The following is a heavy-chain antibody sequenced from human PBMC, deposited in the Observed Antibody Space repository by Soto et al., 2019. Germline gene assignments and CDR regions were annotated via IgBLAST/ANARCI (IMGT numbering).Heavy chain of an antibody. J-gene: IGHJ6*02. V-gene: IGHV3-48*03. CDR3: ARGGYYFDSSGYFLSYYGIDV. CDR1: GFTFSSYE. CDR2: ITSNGDTI. D-gene: IGHD3-22*01. Sequence: GGSLRLSCVGSGFTFSSYEMNWVRQAPGKGLEWVSYITSNGDTIYYTDSVKGRFTISRDNAKNSLSLQMNSLRAKDTAIYYCARGGYYFDSSGYFLSYYGIDVWGQGTTVTVSS.